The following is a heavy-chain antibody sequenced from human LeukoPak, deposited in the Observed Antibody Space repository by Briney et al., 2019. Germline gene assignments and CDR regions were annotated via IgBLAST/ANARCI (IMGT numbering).Heavy chain of an antibody. J-gene: IGHJ4*02. V-gene: IGHV3-23*01. D-gene: IGHD3-16*01. CDR1: GFTFSSYA. Sequence: SGRSLRLSCAAAGFTFSSYAMTWVRQAPGKGLEWVSSICGSGGGTYYADSVKGRFTISRDDSKNTLYLQMNSLRAEDTAVYYCAKDDAAAGEAYWSQGTLVTVSS. CDR2: ICGSGGGT. CDR3: AKDDAAAGEAY.